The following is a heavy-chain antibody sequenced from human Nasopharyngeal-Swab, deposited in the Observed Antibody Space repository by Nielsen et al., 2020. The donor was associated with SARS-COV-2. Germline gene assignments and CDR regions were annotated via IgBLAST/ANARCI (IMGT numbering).Heavy chain of an antibody. CDR2: IDWDDDK. CDR3: ARSSYDILTGYYRFPFDY. CDR1: GFSLSTSGVG. J-gene: IGHJ4*02. D-gene: IGHD3-9*01. V-gene: IGHV2-70*11. Sequence: SGPTLVKPTETLRLTCTFSGFSLSTSGVGVGWIRQPPGKALEWLARIDWDDDKYYSTSLKTRLTISKDTSKNQVVLTMTNMDPVDTATYYCARSSYDILTGYYRFPFDYWGQGTLVTVSS.